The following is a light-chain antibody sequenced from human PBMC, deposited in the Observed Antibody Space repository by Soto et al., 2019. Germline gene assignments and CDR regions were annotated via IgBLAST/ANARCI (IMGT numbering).Light chain of an antibody. CDR3: QQRSNWHT. CDR2: DAS. J-gene: IGKJ5*01. CDR1: QSVSSY. Sequence: EIVLTQSPATLSLSPGERATLSCRASQSVSSYLAWYQQKPGQAPRLLIYDASTRATGIPARFSGSGSGTDLTLTISSLEPEDFAVYYCQQRSNWHTFGQGTRLEIK. V-gene: IGKV3-11*01.